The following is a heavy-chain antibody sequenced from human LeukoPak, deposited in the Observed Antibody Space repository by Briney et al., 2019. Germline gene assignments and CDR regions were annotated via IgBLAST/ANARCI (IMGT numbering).Heavy chain of an antibody. CDR1: GFTFSSYW. Sequence: GGSLRLSCAASGFTFSSYWMHWVRQAPGKGLVWVSRINSDGSSTSYADSVKGRFTISRDNAKNTLCLQMNSLRAEDTAVYYCARDLDLLWFGEATNSMDVWGQGTTVTVSS. CDR3: ARDLDLLWFGEATNSMDV. D-gene: IGHD3-10*01. J-gene: IGHJ6*02. V-gene: IGHV3-74*01. CDR2: INSDGSST.